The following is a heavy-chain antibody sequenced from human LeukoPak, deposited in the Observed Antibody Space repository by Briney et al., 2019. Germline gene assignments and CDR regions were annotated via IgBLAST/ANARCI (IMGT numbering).Heavy chain of an antibody. D-gene: IGHD6-13*01. CDR2: ISTNGGST. Sequence: PGGSLRLSCSASGFTFSSYAMHWVRQAPGKGLEDVSVISTNGGSTYYADSVKGRFTISRGNSKNTVHLQMSSLRAEDTAVYYCVKGYLYSSSADYWGQGTLVTASS. J-gene: IGHJ4*02. CDR1: GFTFSSYA. CDR3: VKGYLYSSSADY. V-gene: IGHV3-64D*06.